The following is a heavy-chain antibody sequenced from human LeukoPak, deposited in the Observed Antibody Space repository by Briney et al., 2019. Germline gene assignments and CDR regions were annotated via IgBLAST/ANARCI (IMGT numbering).Heavy chain of an antibody. Sequence: GGSLRLSCAASGFTFSSYSINWVRQAPGKGLEWVSSISSSISYIYYADSVKGRFTISRDNAKNSLYLQMNSLRAEDTAVYYCARDAHYDFWSGYYSTWPLGYWGQGTLVTVSS. D-gene: IGHD3-3*01. CDR1: GFTFSSYS. CDR3: ARDAHYDFWSGYYSTWPLGY. CDR2: ISSSISYI. J-gene: IGHJ4*02. V-gene: IGHV3-21*01.